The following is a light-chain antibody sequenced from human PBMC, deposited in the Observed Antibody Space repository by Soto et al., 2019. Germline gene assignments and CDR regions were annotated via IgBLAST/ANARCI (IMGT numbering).Light chain of an antibody. J-gene: IGKJ1*01. CDR1: QSVGSSY. CDR3: QQYNKWPPET. V-gene: IGKV3-15*01. CDR2: DAS. Sequence: EIVLTQSPATLSLSPGERATLSCRASQSVGSSYLAWYQQKPGQAPRLLIYDASTRATGIPARFSGSGSGTEFTLTIISLQSEDFAVYYCQQYNKWPPETFGQGTRWIS.